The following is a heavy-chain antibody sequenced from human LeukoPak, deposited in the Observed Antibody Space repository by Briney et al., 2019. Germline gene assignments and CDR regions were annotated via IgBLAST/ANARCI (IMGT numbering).Heavy chain of an antibody. D-gene: IGHD3-22*01. CDR1: GYTFTGYY. Sequence: GASVKVSCKASGYTFTGYYMHWVRQAPGQGLEWMGWINPNSGGTNYAQKFQGRVTMTRDTSISTAYMELSRLTSDDTAVYYCARGWNYYDSSGSSFDPWGRGTLVTVSS. V-gene: IGHV1-2*02. CDR2: INPNSGGT. J-gene: IGHJ5*02. CDR3: ARGWNYYDSSGSSFDP.